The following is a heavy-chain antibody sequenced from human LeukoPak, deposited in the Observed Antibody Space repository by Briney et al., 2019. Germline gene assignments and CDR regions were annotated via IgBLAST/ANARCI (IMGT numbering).Heavy chain of an antibody. D-gene: IGHD6-19*01. CDR2: IWYDGSNK. CDR1: GFTFSSYG. Sequence: GGSLRLSCAASGFTFSSYGMHWVRQAPGKGLEGGAVIWYDGSNKYYADSVKGRFTISRDNSKNTLYLQMNSLRAEDTAVYYCARAREGWPDDAFDIWGQGTMVTVSS. CDR3: ARAREGWPDDAFDI. V-gene: IGHV3-33*01. J-gene: IGHJ3*02.